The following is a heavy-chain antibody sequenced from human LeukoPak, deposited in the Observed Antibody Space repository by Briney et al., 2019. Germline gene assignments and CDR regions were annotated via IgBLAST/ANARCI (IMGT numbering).Heavy chain of an antibody. J-gene: IGHJ4*02. D-gene: IGHD1-26*01. CDR1: GLTLSNYG. Sequence: PGGFLRLSCTASGLTLSNYGMIWVREAPGKGLQWVAKIKQDRSEKYYVDSVKGRFTISRDNAENSLYLQMNSMRVEDTAVYYSAARSSGNPYFWGQGTLVTVSS. V-gene: IGHV3-7*03. CDR2: IKQDRSEK. CDR3: AARSSGNPYF.